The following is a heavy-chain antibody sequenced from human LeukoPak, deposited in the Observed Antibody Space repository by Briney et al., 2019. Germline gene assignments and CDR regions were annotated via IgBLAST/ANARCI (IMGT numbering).Heavy chain of an antibody. CDR2: IESKTEGGTT. CDR1: GFTFTSYA. J-gene: IGHJ4*02. CDR3: TSDLDPGDY. D-gene: IGHD1-1*01. V-gene: IGHV3-15*04. Sequence: GGSLRLSCEASGFTFTSYAVSWVRQAPGRGLEWVGRIESKTEGGTTDYAAPVKGRFTISRDDSKNTLYLQMNSLKSEDTAVYYCTSDLDPGDYWGQGTLVTVSS.